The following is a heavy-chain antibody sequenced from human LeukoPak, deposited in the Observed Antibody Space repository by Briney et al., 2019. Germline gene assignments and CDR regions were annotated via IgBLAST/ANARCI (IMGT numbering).Heavy chain of an antibody. CDR2: ISGSGDST. V-gene: IGHV3-23*01. J-gene: IGHJ4*02. CDR1: GFTFSTYV. CDR3: AKALYYYGSGSYYFVY. D-gene: IGHD3-10*01. Sequence: PGGSLRLSGAASGFTFSTYVMNWVRQAPGKGLEWVSAISGSGDSTYYADSVKGRFTISRDNSKNTLYLQMNSLRAEDTAVYYCAKALYYYGSGSYYFVYWGQGTLVTVSS.